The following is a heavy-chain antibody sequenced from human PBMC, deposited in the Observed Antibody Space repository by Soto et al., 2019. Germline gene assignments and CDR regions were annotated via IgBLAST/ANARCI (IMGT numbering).Heavy chain of an antibody. CDR1: GGSISSYF. Sequence: QVQLQESGPRLVKPSETLSLTCTVSGGSISSYFWSWIRQPPGEGLEWIGYIFYSGTTNYSPSLKSRVTMLLGTAKNQFSLNLTSVTAADTAVYYCARGRGGTYDAFDIWGQGTMVTVSS. J-gene: IGHJ3*02. CDR3: ARGRGGTYDAFDI. CDR2: IFYSGTT. V-gene: IGHV4-59*01. D-gene: IGHD1-26*01.